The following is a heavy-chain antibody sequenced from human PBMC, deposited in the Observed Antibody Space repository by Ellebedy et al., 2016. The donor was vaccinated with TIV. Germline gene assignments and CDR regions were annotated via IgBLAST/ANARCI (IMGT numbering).Heavy chain of an antibody. J-gene: IGHJ5*02. V-gene: IGHV1-18*01. D-gene: IGHD2-15*01. CDR3: AREVKGVVLFDP. CDR2: ITAYNGNT. CDR1: GYTFTNYG. Sequence: AASVKVSCKASGYTFTNYGISWVRQAPGQGLEWMGWITAYNGNTNYAQNLQGRVTMTTDTSTSTAYMELRSLRSDDTAVYYCAREVKGVVLFDPWGQGTLVTVSS.